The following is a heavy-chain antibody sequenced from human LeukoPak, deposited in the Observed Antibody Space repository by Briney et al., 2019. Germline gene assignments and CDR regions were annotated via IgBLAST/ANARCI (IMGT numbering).Heavy chain of an antibody. CDR1: GFTFSSYS. V-gene: IGHV3-30*03. J-gene: IGHJ4*02. CDR3: ARDIYSSSWYYFDF. CDR2: ISFDGSNK. Sequence: GGSLRLSCAASGFTFSSYSMNWVRQAPGKGLEWVAVISFDGSNKDYADSVKGRFSISRDNSKNTLYLQMNSLRAEDTAVYYCARDIYSSSWYYFDFWGQGTLVTVSS. D-gene: IGHD6-13*01.